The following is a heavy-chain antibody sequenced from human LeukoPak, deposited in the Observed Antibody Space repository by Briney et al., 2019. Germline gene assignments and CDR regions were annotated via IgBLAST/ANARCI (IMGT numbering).Heavy chain of an antibody. J-gene: IGHJ4*02. V-gene: IGHV1-2*02. Sequence: GASVKVSCKASGYTFTGYYMHWVRQAPGQGLEWMGWINPNSGGTNYAQKFQGRVTMTRDTSISTAYMEMSRLRSDDTAVYYCASGVCGSSTSCYSDYFDYWGQGTLVTVSS. CDR1: GYTFTGYY. CDR2: INPNSGGT. D-gene: IGHD2-2*02. CDR3: ASGVCGSSTSCYSDYFDY.